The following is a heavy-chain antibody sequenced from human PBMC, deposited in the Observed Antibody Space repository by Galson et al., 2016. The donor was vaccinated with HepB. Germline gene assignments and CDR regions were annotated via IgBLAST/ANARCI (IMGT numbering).Heavy chain of an antibody. D-gene: IGHD5-24*01. CDR3: ARDGGGGYNLDY. V-gene: IGHV3-48*02. CDR1: GFTFSSYS. CDR2: ITHTTYTI. Sequence: SLRLSCAASGFTFSSYSMNWVRQASGKGLEWVSHITHTTYTIYYADSVKGRFTISRGNAKNSVYLQMNSLRDEDTAVYYCARDGGGGYNLDYWGQGTLVTISS. J-gene: IGHJ4*02.